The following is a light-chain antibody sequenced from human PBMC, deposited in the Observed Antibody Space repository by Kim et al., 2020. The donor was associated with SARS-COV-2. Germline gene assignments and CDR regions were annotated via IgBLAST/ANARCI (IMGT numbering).Light chain of an antibody. V-gene: IGLV2-23*02. CDR2: EFS. Sequence: QSALTQPASVSGSPGQSITISCTGTSSDVGSYNLVSWYQQHPGKAPKLMIYEFSKRPSGVSNRFSGSTSGNTASLTISGLQAEDEADYYCCSYADSSTPWVFGGGTQLTVL. CDR1: SSDVGSYNL. J-gene: IGLJ2*01. CDR3: CSYADSSTPWV.